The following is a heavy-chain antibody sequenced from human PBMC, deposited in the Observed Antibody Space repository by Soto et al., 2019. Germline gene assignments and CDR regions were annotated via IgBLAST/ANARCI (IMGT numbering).Heavy chain of an antibody. J-gene: IGHJ4*02. Sequence: GGSLRLSCAASGFTFSSYSMNWVRQAPGKGLEWVSAISSSSSYIYYADSVKGRFTISRDNSKNTLYLQMNSLRAEDTAVYYCAKDGSGDLIDYWGQGTLVTVSS. CDR1: GFTFSSYS. V-gene: IGHV3-21*04. CDR3: AKDGSGDLIDY. D-gene: IGHD4-17*01. CDR2: ISSSSSYI.